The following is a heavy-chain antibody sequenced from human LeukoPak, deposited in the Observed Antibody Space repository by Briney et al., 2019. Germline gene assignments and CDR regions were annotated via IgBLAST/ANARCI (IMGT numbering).Heavy chain of an antibody. CDR2: IKSKTDGGTT. CDR3: TTLQRIVGATVDY. V-gene: IGHV3-15*01. J-gene: IGHJ4*02. Sequence: GGSLRLSCAASGFTFSNARMSWVRQAPGKGLVWVGRIKSKTDGGTTDYAAPVKGRFTISRDDSKNTLYLQMNSLKTEDTAAYYCTTLQRIVGATVDYWGQGNLVTVSS. D-gene: IGHD1-26*01. CDR1: GFTFSNAR.